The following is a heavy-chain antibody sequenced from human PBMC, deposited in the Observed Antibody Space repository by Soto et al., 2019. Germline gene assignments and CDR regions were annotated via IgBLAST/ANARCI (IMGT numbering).Heavy chain of an antibody. CDR1: GGSLNSGGYY. V-gene: IGHV4-31*03. D-gene: IGHD3-10*01. CDR3: ARTVRYYGMDV. Sequence: SSETLSLTCTVSGGSLNSGGYYWSWIRQHPGKGLEWIGYIYYSGSTYYNPSLKSRGTISVDTSKNQFSLKLSSVTAADTAVYYCARTVRYYGMDVWGQGTTVTVSS. CDR2: IYYSGST. J-gene: IGHJ6*02.